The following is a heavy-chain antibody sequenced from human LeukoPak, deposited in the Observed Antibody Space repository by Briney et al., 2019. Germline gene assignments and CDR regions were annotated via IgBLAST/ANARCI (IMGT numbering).Heavy chain of an antibody. Sequence: PSETLSLTCAVSGGSISSSSSICWTWVRQPPGEGLGWIGEIYHNGATNYNPSLKSRVTMLLDKSKNQFFLKLNSVTAADTAVYYCARNGGNSDYDYWGQGTLVTVSA. J-gene: IGHJ4*02. V-gene: IGHV4-4*02. CDR3: ARNGGNSDYDY. CDR2: IYHNGAT. CDR1: GGSISSSSSIC. D-gene: IGHD4-23*01.